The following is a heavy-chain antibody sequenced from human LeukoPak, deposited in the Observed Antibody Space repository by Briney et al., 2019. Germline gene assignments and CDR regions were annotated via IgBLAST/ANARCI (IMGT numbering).Heavy chain of an antibody. D-gene: IGHD3-10*01. J-gene: IGHJ4*02. V-gene: IGHV4-34*01. CDR2: INHSGST. CDR3: ATGQILYGSHY. Sequence: SETLSLTCTVSGGSISSYYWSWIRQPPGKGLEWIGEINHSGSTNYNPSLKSRVTISVDTSKNQFSLRLTSVTAADTAVYYCATGQILYGSHYWGLGTLVTVSS. CDR1: GGSISSYY.